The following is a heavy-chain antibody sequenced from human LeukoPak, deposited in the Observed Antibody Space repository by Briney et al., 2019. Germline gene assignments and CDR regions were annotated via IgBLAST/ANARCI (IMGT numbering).Heavy chain of an antibody. CDR1: GFAFSSYA. J-gene: IGHJ6*02. V-gene: IGHV3-23*01. D-gene: IGHD2-2*03. CDR2: ISGSGGTT. CDR3: AKGLDGSYFYYGLDV. Sequence: GGSLRLSCAASGFAFSSYAMSWVRQAPGKGLEWVSAISGSGGTTYYADSVKGRFTISRDNSKNTLYLQMNSLRADDTAVYYCAKGLDGSYFYYGLDVWGQGTTVTVSS.